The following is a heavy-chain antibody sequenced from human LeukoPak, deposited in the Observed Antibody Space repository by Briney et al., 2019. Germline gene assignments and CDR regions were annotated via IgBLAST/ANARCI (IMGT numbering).Heavy chain of an antibody. CDR1: GYTLTELS. CDR2: FDPEDGET. Sequence: ASVKVSCKVSGYTLTELSMHWVRQAPGKGLEWMGGFDPEDGETIYAQKFQGRVTMTEDTSTDTAYMELSSLRSEDTAVYYCAKELEEEQVLGEAVFDVWGRGTLVTVSS. V-gene: IGHV1-24*01. CDR3: AKELEEEQVLGEAVFDV. D-gene: IGHD3-10*02. J-gene: IGHJ2*01.